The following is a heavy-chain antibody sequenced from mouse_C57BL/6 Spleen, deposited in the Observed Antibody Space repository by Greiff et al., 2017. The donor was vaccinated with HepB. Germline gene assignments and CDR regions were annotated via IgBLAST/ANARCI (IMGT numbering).Heavy chain of an antibody. D-gene: IGHD4-1*01. J-gene: IGHJ1*03. V-gene: IGHV1-80*01. CDR2: IYPGDGDT. CDR3: ARTGNWYFDV. Sequence: VQLQQSGAELVKPGASVKISCKASGYAFSSYWMTWVKQRPGKGLEWIGQIYPGDGDTNYNGKFKGKATLTADKSSSTADMQLSSLTSEDSAVYFCARTGNWYFDVWGTGTTVTVSS. CDR1: GYAFSSYW.